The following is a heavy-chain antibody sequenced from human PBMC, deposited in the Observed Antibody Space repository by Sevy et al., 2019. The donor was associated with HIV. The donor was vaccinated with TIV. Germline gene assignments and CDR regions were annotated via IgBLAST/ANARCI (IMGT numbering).Heavy chain of an antibody. Sequence: SETLSLTCTVSGGSISSYYWSWIRQPAGKGLEWIGRIYTSGSTNYNPSLKSRVTMSVDTSKNQFSLKLSSVTAADTAVYYCARDTALGGGATTPYYYGMDVWGQGTTVTVSS. J-gene: IGHJ6*02. D-gene: IGHD1-26*01. V-gene: IGHV4-4*07. CDR3: ARDTALGGGATTPYYYGMDV. CDR1: GGSISSYY. CDR2: IYTSGST.